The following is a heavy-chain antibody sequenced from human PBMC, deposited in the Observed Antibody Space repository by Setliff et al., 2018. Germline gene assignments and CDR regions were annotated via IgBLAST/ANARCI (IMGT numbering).Heavy chain of an antibody. J-gene: IGHJ4*02. V-gene: IGHV3-11*04. Sequence: PGGSLRLSCAASGFIFSDYYMTWVRQAPGKGLELLAYISGSGGDIKYADSVKGRFTISRDNAKNSLYLQMNSLRAEDTAIYYCAREIRGGSGLGLDFWGQGTLVTVSS. CDR3: AREIRGGSGLGLDF. CDR2: ISGSGGDI. CDR1: GFIFSDYY. D-gene: IGHD2-15*01.